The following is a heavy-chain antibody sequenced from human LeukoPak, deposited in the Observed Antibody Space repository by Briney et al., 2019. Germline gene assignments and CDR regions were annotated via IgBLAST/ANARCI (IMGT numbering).Heavy chain of an antibody. J-gene: IGHJ5*02. CDR3: VRCRVCGSGSSSRNWFDP. Sequence: SETLSLTCTVSGGSISSGSYYWGWIRQPPGKGLEWLGTVFYSGTTYYNPSLKSRVTISVDTSKNQFSLKLSSVTAADTAVYYCVRCRVCGSGSSSRNWFDPWGQGTLVTVSS. V-gene: IGHV4-39*07. D-gene: IGHD3-10*01. CDR1: GGSISSGSYY. CDR2: VFYSGTT.